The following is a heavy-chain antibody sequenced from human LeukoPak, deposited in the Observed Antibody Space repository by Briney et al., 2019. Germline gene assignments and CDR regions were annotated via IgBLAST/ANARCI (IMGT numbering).Heavy chain of an antibody. Sequence: GGSLRLSCVASGFTFSNYNMNWVRQAPGKGLEWISYIDSTSSPTYYADSVKGRFIISRDSAKNAQYLQMNSLRVEDTAVYYCARGRGISAAGMGFDYWGQEALVTVSS. J-gene: IGHJ4*02. CDR3: ARGRGISAAGMGFDY. D-gene: IGHD6-25*01. V-gene: IGHV3-48*01. CDR2: IDSTSSPT. CDR1: GFTFSNYN.